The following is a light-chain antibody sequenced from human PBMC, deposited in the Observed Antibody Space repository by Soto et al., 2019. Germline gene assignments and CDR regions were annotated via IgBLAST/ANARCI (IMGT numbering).Light chain of an antibody. Sequence: QSALTQPASVSGSPGQSITISCTGTTNDFGSYDLVSWYQQHPGKATKLTIYEGSKRPSGVSNRFSGSKSGNTASLTISGLQSEDAADYYCCAYAGSSTTVIFGGGTKLTVL. CDR3: CAYAGSSTTVI. CDR1: TNDFGSYDL. J-gene: IGLJ2*01. CDR2: EGS. V-gene: IGLV2-23*01.